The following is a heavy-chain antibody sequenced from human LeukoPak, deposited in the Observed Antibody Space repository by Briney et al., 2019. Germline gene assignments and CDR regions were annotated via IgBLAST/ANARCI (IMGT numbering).Heavy chain of an antibody. J-gene: IGHJ4*02. CDR1: GYSISSGYY. CDR2: IYHSGST. Sequence: SETLSLTCTVSGYSISSGYYWGWIRQPPGKGLEWIGSIYHSGSTHYSPSLKSRVTISVDMSKNQFSLKLSSVTAADTAVYYCARGGGAVAVYFDYWGQGTLVTVSS. V-gene: IGHV4-38-2*02. D-gene: IGHD6-19*01. CDR3: ARGGGAVAVYFDY.